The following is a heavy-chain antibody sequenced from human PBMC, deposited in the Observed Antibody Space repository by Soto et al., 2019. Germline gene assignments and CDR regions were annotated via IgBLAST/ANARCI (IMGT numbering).Heavy chain of an antibody. CDR3: ARMGDVPYYYYGMDV. CDR2: INGYNGNT. J-gene: IGHJ6*02. Sequence: QVQLVQSGAEVKKHGASVRVSCKASGYTFSRSGISWVRQAPGQGLEWMGWINGYNGNTNYTPKVQGRITMTNDTPTLTAYMEPRSLRSDVTAVYYCARMGDVPYYYYGMDVWGQGTTVIVSS. D-gene: IGHD3-16*01. V-gene: IGHV1-18*01. CDR1: GYTFSRSG.